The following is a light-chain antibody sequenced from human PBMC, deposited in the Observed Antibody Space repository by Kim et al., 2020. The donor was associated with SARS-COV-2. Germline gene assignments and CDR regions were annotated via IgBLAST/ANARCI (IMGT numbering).Light chain of an antibody. J-gene: IGKJ4*01. CDR2: HAS. Sequence: GDRVTIPCRASQGINTAFAWYQQTSGTVTNLLLYHASNVKPGVPSRFSGSGCGTYFTLIITRLQQEDFATYYRQHYYQISSFGGGTKVDIK. V-gene: IGKV1-13*02. CDR3: QHYYQISS. CDR1: QGINTA.